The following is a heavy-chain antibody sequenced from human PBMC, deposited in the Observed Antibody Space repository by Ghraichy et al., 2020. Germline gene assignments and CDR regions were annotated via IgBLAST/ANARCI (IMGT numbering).Heavy chain of an antibody. J-gene: IGHJ3*02. CDR2: IYTTGST. D-gene: IGHD1-1*01. CDR1: GGSISSGSFY. CDR3: ARSSELDTDVFDI. V-gene: IGHV4-61*02. Sequence: SETLSLTCTVSGGSISSGSFYWSWIRQPAGKGLEWIGRIYTTGSTNYNPSLKSRVTISVDTSKNQFSLKLSSVTAADTAVYYCARSSELDTDVFDIWGQGTMVTVSS.